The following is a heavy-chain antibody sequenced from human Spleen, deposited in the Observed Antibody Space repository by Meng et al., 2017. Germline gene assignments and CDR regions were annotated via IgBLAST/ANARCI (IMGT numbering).Heavy chain of an antibody. V-gene: IGHV4-38-2*01. CDR2: IYYTGNT. Sequence: SETLSLTCAVSGYSISRGYYWGWIRQPPGKGLEWIGSIYYTGNTYYNSSLKSRVTISVDTSKNQFSLKLSSVTAADTAVYYCARSFTYGSGSYYRSDGSWFDPWGQGILVTVSS. CDR3: ARSFTYGSGSYYRSDGSWFDP. J-gene: IGHJ5*02. CDR1: GYSISRGYY. D-gene: IGHD3-10*01.